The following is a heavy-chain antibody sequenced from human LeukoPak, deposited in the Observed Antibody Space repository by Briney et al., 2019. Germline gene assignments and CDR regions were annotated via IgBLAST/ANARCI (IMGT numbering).Heavy chain of an antibody. D-gene: IGHD2-2*01. J-gene: IGHJ4*02. V-gene: IGHV3-23*01. CDR2: ISGSGGGT. Sequence: PGGSLRLSCAASGFTFSAYAMSWVRQAPGTGLGWVSAISGSGGGTYYADSVKGRFTISRDNSKNTLYLQMSSLRAEDTAIYYRAKDSCSSTTCYWDYWGQGTLVTVSS. CDR3: AKDSCSSTTCYWDY. CDR1: GFTFSAYA.